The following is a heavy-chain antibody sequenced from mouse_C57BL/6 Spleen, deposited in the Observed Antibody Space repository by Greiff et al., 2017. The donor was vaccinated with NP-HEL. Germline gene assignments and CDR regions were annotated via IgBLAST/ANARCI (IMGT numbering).Heavy chain of an antibody. Sequence: EVKLMESGGGLVQPGGSLKLTCAASGFTFSDYGMAWVRQAPRKGPEWVAFISNLAYSIYYADTVTGRFTISRENAKNTLYLEMSSLRSEDTAMHYCARQYGSSPYAMDYWGQGTSVTVSS. J-gene: IGHJ4*01. CDR1: GFTFSDYG. V-gene: IGHV5-15*01. CDR3: ARQYGSSPYAMDY. CDR2: ISNLAYSI. D-gene: IGHD1-1*01.